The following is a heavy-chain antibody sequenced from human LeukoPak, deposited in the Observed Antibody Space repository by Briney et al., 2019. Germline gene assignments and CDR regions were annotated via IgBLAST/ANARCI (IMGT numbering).Heavy chain of an antibody. CDR1: GFTFSSYG. V-gene: IGHV3-33*08. CDR2: IWYDGSNK. D-gene: IGHD6-19*01. Sequence: GGSLRLSCSASGFTFSSYGMHWVRQAPGKGLEWVAVIWYDGSNKYYADSVKGRFTISRDNSKNTLYLQMNSLRAEDTAVYYCARGAHRIAVARRLDYWGQGTLVTVSS. J-gene: IGHJ4*02. CDR3: ARGAHRIAVARRLDY.